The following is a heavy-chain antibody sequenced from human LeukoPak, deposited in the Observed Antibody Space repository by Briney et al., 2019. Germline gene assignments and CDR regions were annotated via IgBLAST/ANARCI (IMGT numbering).Heavy chain of an antibody. CDR3: VKAGGLRVFSDWSQSGY. CDR1: EFTFSSYA. J-gene: IGHJ4*02. D-gene: IGHD6-19*01. Sequence: GGSLRLSCAASEFTFSSYAMSWVRQAPGKGLEWVSAISGSGVGTYYADSVKGRFTISRDNSKNTLYLQMSSLRADDTAVYYCVKAGGLRVFSDWSQSGYWGQGTLVTVSS. CDR2: ISGSGVGT. V-gene: IGHV3-23*01.